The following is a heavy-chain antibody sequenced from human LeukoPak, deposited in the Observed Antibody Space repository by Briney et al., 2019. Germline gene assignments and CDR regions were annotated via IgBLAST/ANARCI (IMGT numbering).Heavy chain of an antibody. CDR2: IYYSGST. D-gene: IGHD2-2*01. J-gene: IGHJ5*02. Sequence: SETLSPTCTVSGGSISSYYWSWIRQPPGKGLEWIGYIYYSGSTNYNPSLKSRVTISVDTSKNQFSLKLSSVTAADTAVYYCARDMRDCSSTSCLDWFDPWGQGTLVTVSS. V-gene: IGHV4-59*01. CDR3: ARDMRDCSSTSCLDWFDP. CDR1: GGSISSYY.